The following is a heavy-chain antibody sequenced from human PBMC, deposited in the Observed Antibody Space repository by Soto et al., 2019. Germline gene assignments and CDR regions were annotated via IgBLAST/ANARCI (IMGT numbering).Heavy chain of an antibody. CDR2: ISWNSGSI. CDR3: AKDRRYYYYYGMDV. J-gene: IGHJ6*02. Sequence: SLRLSCAASGFTFDDYAMHWVWQAPGKGLEWVSGISWNSGSIGYADSVKGRFTISRDNAKNSLYLQMNSLRAEDTALYYCAKDRRYYYYYGMDVWGQGTTVTVSS. CDR1: GFTFDDYA. V-gene: IGHV3-9*01.